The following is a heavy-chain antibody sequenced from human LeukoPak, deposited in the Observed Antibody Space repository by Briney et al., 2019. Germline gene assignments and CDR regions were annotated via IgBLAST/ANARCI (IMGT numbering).Heavy chain of an antibody. CDR2: IKEDGSEK. CDR3: ARGRRYCSSTICSNFDF. CDR1: GFTFSSYA. V-gene: IGHV3-7*05. Sequence: PGGSLRLSCAASGFTFSSYAMSWVRQAPGKGLEWVANIKEDGSEKYYVDSVKGRFTISRDNAKNSLYLQMNSLRAEDTAVYYCARGRRYCSSTICSNFDFWGQGTLVTVPS. D-gene: IGHD2-2*01. J-gene: IGHJ4*02.